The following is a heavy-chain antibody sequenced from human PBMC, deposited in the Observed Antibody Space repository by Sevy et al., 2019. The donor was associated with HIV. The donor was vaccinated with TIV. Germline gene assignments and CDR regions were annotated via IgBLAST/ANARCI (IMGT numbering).Heavy chain of an antibody. J-gene: IGHJ4*02. D-gene: IGHD7-27*01. CDR3: ATGAAHYFDY. Sequence: ASVKVSCKTSGYTFTDYWMHWIRQAPGQGLECMGYIKPNSGDTIYAQKFQDRVTINRDTSISTVYMAMTRLRSDDTAVYYCATGAAHYFDYWGQGTLITVSS. CDR1: GYTFTDYW. V-gene: IGHV1-2*02. CDR2: IKPNSGDT.